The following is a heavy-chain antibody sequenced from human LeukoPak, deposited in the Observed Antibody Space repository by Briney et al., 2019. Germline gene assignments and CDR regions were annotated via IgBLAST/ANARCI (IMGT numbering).Heavy chain of an antibody. CDR2: IIPIFGTA. V-gene: IGHV1-69*01. CDR3: ARGSGRVSMMESAYYYGMDV. Sequence: SVKVSCKASGGTFSSYAISWVRQALGQGLEWMGGIIPIFGTANYAQKFQGRVTITADESTSTAYMELSSLRSEDTAVYYCARGSGRVSMMESAYYYGMDVWGQGTTVTVSS. CDR1: GGTFSSYA. J-gene: IGHJ6*02. D-gene: IGHD5/OR15-5a*01.